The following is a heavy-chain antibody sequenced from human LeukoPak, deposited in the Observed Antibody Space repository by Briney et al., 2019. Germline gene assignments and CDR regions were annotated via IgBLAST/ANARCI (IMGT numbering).Heavy chain of an antibody. D-gene: IGHD6-13*01. V-gene: IGHV4-39*07. Sequence: PSETLSLTCTVSGGSISSSSYYWGWIRQPQGKGLEWIGSIYYSGSTYYNPSLKSRVTILVDTSKIQFSLKLSSVTAADTAVYYCARAVLTNSSSWYALSYYYYYMDVWGKGTTVTISS. CDR3: ARAVLTNSSSWYALSYYYYYMDV. CDR1: GGSISSSSYY. CDR2: IYYSGST. J-gene: IGHJ6*03.